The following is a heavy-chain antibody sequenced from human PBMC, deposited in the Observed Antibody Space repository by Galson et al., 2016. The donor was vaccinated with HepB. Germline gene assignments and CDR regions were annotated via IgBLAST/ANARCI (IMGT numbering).Heavy chain of an antibody. V-gene: IGHV4-39*01. Sequence: SETLSLTCSVSGGSISSTSYYWGWIRQPPGKGLEWIGSINYSGRTYYNPSLKSRVTISVDTSKNQFSLKLSSVTAADTAVYYCARSDYYYMDVWGKGTTVTVSS. J-gene: IGHJ6*03. CDR2: INYSGRT. CDR3: ARSDYYYMDV. CDR1: GGSISSTSYY.